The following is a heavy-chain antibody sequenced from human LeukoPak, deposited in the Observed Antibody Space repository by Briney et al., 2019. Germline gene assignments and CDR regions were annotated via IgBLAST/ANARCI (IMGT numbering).Heavy chain of an antibody. J-gene: IGHJ4*02. V-gene: IGHV3-13*01. CDR1: GFTFSNYD. Sequence: GGSLRLSCAASGFTFSNYDMHWVRQAAGKGLEWVSGIGTAGDTYCPASVKGRFTISRENAKNSLYLQMNSLSAGDTAVYYCASSPAYSSSWYAIDNWGQGTLVTVSS. CDR3: ASSPAYSSSWYAIDN. CDR2: IGTAGDT. D-gene: IGHD6-13*01.